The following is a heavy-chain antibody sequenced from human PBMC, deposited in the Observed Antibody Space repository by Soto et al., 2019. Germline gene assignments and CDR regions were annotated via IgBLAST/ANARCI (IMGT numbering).Heavy chain of an antibody. CDR3: ATRMYSTSWYYFAS. D-gene: IGHD6-13*01. CDR2: IGGGSGST. CDR1: GFTFTNYA. J-gene: IGHJ4*02. Sequence: EVQLLESGGGFVQPGGSLRLSCAASGFTFTNYALSWVRQAPGKGLEWVSTIGGGSGSTSYADSVKGRFSISRENSKNTLYLQMSSLRAEDTAIYYCATRMYSTSWYYFASWGQGTLVTVSS. V-gene: IGHV3-23*01.